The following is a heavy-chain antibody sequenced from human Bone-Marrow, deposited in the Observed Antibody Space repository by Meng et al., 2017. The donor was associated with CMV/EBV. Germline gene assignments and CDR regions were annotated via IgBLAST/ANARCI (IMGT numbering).Heavy chain of an antibody. CDR1: GFTFDDYG. CDR2: MNWNGGST. V-gene: IGHV3-20*04. CDR3: AREGDYNGYYYGMDV. Sequence: GGSLRLSCAGSGFTFDDYGMSWVRQTPGKGLEWVSGMNWNGGSTGYADSVKGRFTISRDNAKNSLYLQMNSLRVEDTALYYCAREGDYNGYYYGMDVWGQGTTVTVSS. D-gene: IGHD4-11*01. J-gene: IGHJ6*02.